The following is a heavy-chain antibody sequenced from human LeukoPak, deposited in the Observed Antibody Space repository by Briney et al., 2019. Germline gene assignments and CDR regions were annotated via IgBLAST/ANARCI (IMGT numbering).Heavy chain of an antibody. Sequence: SSETLSLTCTVSGGSVSSGSYCWSWIRQPPGKGLEWIGYIYYSGSTNYNPSLKSRVTISVDTSKNQFSLKLSSVTAADTAVYYCAREGRGSSGRYYFDYWGQGTLVTVSS. J-gene: IGHJ4*02. CDR3: AREGRGSSGRYYFDY. D-gene: IGHD6-19*01. V-gene: IGHV4-61*01. CDR2: IYYSGST. CDR1: GGSVSSGSYC.